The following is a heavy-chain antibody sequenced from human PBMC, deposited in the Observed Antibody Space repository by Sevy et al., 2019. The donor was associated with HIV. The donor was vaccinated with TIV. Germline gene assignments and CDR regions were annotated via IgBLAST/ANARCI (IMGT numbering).Heavy chain of an antibody. D-gene: IGHD3-3*01. CDR3: ARDYEVNNWRVVGAFDM. V-gene: IGHV3-30*14. J-gene: IGHJ3*02. CDR2: ISHDGDNK. CDR1: GFMLNGHG. Sequence: GGSLRLSCVAPGFMLNGHGIHWVRQAPGKGLQWVAGISHDGDNKNYAYSVKGRFSISGDQSKNTVFLQMNTLTTEDTAVYYCARDYEVNNWRVVGAFDMWGLGPMVTVSS.